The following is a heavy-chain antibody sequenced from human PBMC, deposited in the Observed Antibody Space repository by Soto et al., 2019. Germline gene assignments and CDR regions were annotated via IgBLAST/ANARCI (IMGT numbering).Heavy chain of an antibody. J-gene: IGHJ4*02. V-gene: IGHV3-23*01. CDR1: GFTFSSYA. Sequence: EVQLLESGGGLVQPGGSLRLSCAASGFTFSSYAMSWVRQAPGKGLEWVSAISGSGGSTYYAASVKGRFTISRDNSKNTLYLQMNSLRAEDTAVYYCAKANVLRFFCPPGYWGQGTLVTVSS. CDR3: AKANVLRFFCPPGY. CDR2: ISGSGGST. D-gene: IGHD3-3*01.